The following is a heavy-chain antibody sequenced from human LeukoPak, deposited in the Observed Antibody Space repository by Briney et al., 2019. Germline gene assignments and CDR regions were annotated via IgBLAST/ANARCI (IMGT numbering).Heavy chain of an antibody. CDR2: ISGSGGST. V-gene: IGHV3-23*01. CDR1: GFTFSNYA. Sequence: GGSLRLSCAASGFTFSNYAMNWVRQVPGKGLEWVSTISGSGGSTTYADSAKGRFTISRDNSKNMLYLQMNSLRGEDTAVYYCAKDAGTIVRRREIDYWGQGTLVTVSS. CDR3: AKDAGTIVRRREIDY. J-gene: IGHJ4*02. D-gene: IGHD3-10*01.